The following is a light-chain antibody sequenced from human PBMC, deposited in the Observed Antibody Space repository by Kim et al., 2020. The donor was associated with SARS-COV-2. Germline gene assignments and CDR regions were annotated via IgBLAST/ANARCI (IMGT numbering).Light chain of an antibody. CDR2: KSS. CDR3: QQYHNYPVT. V-gene: IGKV1-5*03. J-gene: IGKJ1*01. Sequence: ASGGDRVTISCRASQSISNWLAWYQQKPGKAPKLLIFKSSTLQSGVPSRFSGSGSGTEYTLTINSLQPDDFATYYCQQYHNYPVTFGQGTKVDIK. CDR1: QSISNW.